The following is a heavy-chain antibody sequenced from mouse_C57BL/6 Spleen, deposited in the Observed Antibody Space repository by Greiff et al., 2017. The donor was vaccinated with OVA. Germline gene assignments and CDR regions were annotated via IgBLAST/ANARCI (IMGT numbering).Heavy chain of an antibody. CDR2: IYTSDSET. Sequence: QVQLQQPGAELVRPGSSVKLSCTASGYTFTSYWMDWVKQRPGQGLEWIGNIYTSDSETHSNQKFKDKATLTVDKSSSTAYMQLSSLTSEDSAVYYCARGLRRGAMDYWGQGTSVTVSS. CDR1: GYTFTSYW. D-gene: IGHD2-2*01. V-gene: IGHV1-61*01. CDR3: ARGLRRGAMDY. J-gene: IGHJ4*01.